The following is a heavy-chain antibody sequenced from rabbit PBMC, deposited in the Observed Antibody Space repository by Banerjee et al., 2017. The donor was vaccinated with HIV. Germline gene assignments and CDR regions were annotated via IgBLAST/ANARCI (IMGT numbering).Heavy chain of an antibody. J-gene: IGHJ4*01. CDR2: IYAGTSGST. D-gene: IGHD2-1*01. CDR1: GFSFSSSYY. Sequence: QSLEESGGDLVKPGASLTLTCTASGFSFSSSYYMCWVRQAPGKGLEWIACIYAGTSGSTWYASWVKGRFTISKTSSTTVTLQMTSLTAADTATYFCARYNYGDPDYYFNLWGPGTLVTVS. CDR3: ARYNYGDPDYYFNL. V-gene: IGHV1S40*01.